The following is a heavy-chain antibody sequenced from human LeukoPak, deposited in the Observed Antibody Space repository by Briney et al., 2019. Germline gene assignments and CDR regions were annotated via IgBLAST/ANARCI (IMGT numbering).Heavy chain of an antibody. CDR1: GFTFSSYW. CDR3: ASAPADGSGYYNFDQ. D-gene: IGHD3-22*01. CDR2: IREDGSEK. J-gene: IGHJ4*02. V-gene: IGHV3-7*01. Sequence: GGSLRLSCAASGFTFSSYWMRWVRQAPGKGLEWVANIREDGSEKYYVDSVKGRFTISRDNAKNSLYLQMNSLRAEDTAVYYCASAPADGSGYYNFDQWGQGTLVTVSS.